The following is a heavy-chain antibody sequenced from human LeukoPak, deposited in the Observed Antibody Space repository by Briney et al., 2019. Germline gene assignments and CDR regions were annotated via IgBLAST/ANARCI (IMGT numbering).Heavy chain of an antibody. D-gene: IGHD3-22*01. CDR3: AKVHLTYYYDSSGYGFQDY. CDR2: ISYDGSNK. Sequence: GGSLRPSCAASGFTFSSYAIHWVRQAPGKGLEWVAVISYDGSNKYYGDSVKGRFTVSRDNSKNTVYLQMNSLRAEDTAVYYCAKVHLTYYYDSSGYGFQDYWGQGTLVTVSS. CDR1: GFTFSSYA. V-gene: IGHV3-30*18. J-gene: IGHJ4*02.